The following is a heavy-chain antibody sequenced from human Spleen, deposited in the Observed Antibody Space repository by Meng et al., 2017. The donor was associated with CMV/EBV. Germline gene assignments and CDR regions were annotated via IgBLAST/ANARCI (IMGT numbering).Heavy chain of an antibody. CDR1: GGSFSGYF. V-gene: IGHV4-34*01. D-gene: IGHD6-19*01. J-gene: IGHJ4*02. Sequence: SETLSLTCAVYGGSFSGYFWSWIRQPPGKGLEWIGEINHSGSTNYNPSLKSRVTISADTSKNQFSLSLSSVTAADTAVYYCVRAPTSGWYINYWGQGTLVTVSS. CDR3: VRAPTSGWYINY. CDR2: INHSGST.